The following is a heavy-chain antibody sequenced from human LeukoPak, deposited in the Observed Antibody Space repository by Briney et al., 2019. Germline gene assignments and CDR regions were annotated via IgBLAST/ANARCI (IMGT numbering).Heavy chain of an antibody. CDR3: ARRAGAYSHPHDY. CDR1: GIVVSNNY. V-gene: IGHV3-53*01. D-gene: IGHD4/OR15-4a*01. CDR2: LYSDRTT. Sequence: PGGSLRLSCAASGIVVSNNYMSWVRQAPGEGLEWVSVLYSDRTTYYGDSVKGRFTISRDNSKNTLYLEMNSLRADDTAVYYCARRAGAYSHPHDYWGQGTLVTVSS. J-gene: IGHJ4*02.